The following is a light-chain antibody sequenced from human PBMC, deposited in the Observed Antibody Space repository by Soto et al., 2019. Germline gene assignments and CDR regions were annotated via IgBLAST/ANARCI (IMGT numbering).Light chain of an antibody. CDR2: EVT. CDR3: SSYRSSNTLAE. Sequence: QSVLTQPASVSGSPGQSITISCTGTSSDVGGYNYVSWYQQHPGKAPKLMIYEVTNRPSGVSNRFSGSKSGNTASLTISGXXXEDEADYYCSSYRSSNTLAEFGGGTKVTVL. V-gene: IGLV2-14*01. CDR1: SSDVGGYNY. J-gene: IGLJ2*01.